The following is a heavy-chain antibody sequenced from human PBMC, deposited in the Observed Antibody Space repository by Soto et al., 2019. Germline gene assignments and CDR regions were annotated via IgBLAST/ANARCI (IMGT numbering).Heavy chain of an antibody. J-gene: IGHJ4*02. CDR1: GVTVSSGAYY. D-gene: IGHD1-26*01. V-gene: IGHV4-31*03. Sequence: QVQLQQSGPGLVKPSQTLSLTCTVSGVTVSSGAYYWSWIRQHPGKGLEWIGNIYYNGSTYYSPYLQSRVAISLDTSKNQFSLRLSSVTAADTAVYYCARYRFSGSKWSKFDYWGQGTLVSVSS. CDR3: ARYRFSGSKWSKFDY. CDR2: IYYNGST.